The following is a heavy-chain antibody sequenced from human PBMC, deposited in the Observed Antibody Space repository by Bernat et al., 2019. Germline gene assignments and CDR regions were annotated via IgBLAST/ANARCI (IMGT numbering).Heavy chain of an antibody. CDR3: AKGGSVAAPGRYFDL. Sequence: EVQLLESGGGLVQPGGSLRLSCAASGFTFSSYAMSWVRQAPGKGLEWGLAISGSGGSTDSAASVKGRFTISRDNSKNTLYLQMNSLRAEDTAVYYCAKGGSVAAPGRYFDLWGRGTLVTVSS. CDR2: ISGSGGST. D-gene: IGHD6-19*01. J-gene: IGHJ2*01. CDR1: GFTFSSYA. V-gene: IGHV3-23*01.